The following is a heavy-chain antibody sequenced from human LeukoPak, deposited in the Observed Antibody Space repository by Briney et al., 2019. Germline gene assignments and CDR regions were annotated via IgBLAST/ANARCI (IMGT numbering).Heavy chain of an antibody. CDR1: GGSISSYY. D-gene: IGHD6-19*01. CDR3: ARVKVAAVDP. V-gene: IGHV4-59*01. J-gene: IGHJ5*02. CDR2: IYYSGST. Sequence: SETLSLTCTVSGGSISSYYWSWIRQPPGKGLEWIGYIYYSGSTNYNPSLKSRVTISVDTSKNQFSLKLSSVTAVDTAVYYCARVKVAAVDPWGQGTLVTVSS.